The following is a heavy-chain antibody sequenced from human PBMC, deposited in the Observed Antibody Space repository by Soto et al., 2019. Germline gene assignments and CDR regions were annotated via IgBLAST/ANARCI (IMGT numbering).Heavy chain of an antibody. CDR3: AKGGEGSSGDVDY. CDR2: ISYDGSNK. D-gene: IGHD6-13*01. CDR1: GFTFSSYG. Sequence: QVQLVESGGGVVQPGRSLRLSCAASGFTFSSYGMHWVRQAPGKGLEWVAVISYDGSNKYYADSVKGRFTISRDNSKNTLYLQMNSLRAEDTAVYYCAKGGEGSSGDVDYWGQGTLVTVSS. J-gene: IGHJ4*02. V-gene: IGHV3-30*18.